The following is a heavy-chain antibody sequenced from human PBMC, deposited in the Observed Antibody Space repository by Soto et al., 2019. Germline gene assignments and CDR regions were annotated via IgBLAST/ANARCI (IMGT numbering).Heavy chain of an antibody. V-gene: IGHV3-48*02. J-gene: IGHJ4*02. CDR3: ARDLAYAFDY. D-gene: IGHD3-16*01. CDR1: GFIFSIFR. CDR2: IRSDSNHI. Sequence: GGSLRLSCAASGFIFSIFRMDWIRQAPGKGLEWLSYIRSDSNHIGYADSVRGRFTISSDIAKNSLFLQMSSLRDEDTAVYYCARDLAYAFDYWGQGTLVTVSS.